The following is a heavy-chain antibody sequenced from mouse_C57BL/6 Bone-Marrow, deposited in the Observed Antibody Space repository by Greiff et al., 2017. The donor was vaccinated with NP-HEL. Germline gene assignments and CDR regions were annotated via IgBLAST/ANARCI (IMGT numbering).Heavy chain of an antibody. CDR1: GYTFTSYD. D-gene: IGHD1-1*01. V-gene: IGHV1-85*01. J-gene: IGHJ2*01. Sequence: QVQLKQSGPELVKPGASVKLSCKASGYTFTSYDINWVKQRPGQGLEWIGWIYPRDGSTKYNEKFKGKATLTVDTSSSTAYMELHSLTSEDSAVYFCARFPFTTVVPFDYWGQGTTLTVSS. CDR2: IYPRDGST. CDR3: ARFPFTTVVPFDY.